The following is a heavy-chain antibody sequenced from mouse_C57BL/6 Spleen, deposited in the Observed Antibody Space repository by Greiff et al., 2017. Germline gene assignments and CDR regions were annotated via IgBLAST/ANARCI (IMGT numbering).Heavy chain of an antibody. J-gene: IGHJ3*01. CDR2: IHPNSGST. V-gene: IGHV1-64*01. Sequence: QVQLQQPGAELVKPGASVKLSCKASGYTFTSYWMHWVKQRPGQGLEWIGQIHPNSGSTNYNEKFKSKATLTVDKSSSTAYMQLSMLTCEDSAVYYWASGTVQRSPRFDDWGQGTLVTVSA. CDR1: GYTFTSYW. CDR3: ASGTVQRSPRFDD. D-gene: IGHD3-3*01.